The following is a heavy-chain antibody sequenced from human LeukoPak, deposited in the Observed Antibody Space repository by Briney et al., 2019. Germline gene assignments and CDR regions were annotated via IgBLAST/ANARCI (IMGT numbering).Heavy chain of an antibody. D-gene: IGHD5-12*01. CDR3: ARGEWLRSWFGY. CDR1: GGSISSYY. Sequence: SETLSLTCTVSGGSISSYYWSWIRQPPGEGLEWIGYIYYSGSTNYNPSLKSRVTISVDTSKNQFSLKLSSVTAADTAVYYCARGEWLRSWFGYWGQGTLVTVSS. J-gene: IGHJ4*02. V-gene: IGHV4-59*12. CDR2: IYYSGST.